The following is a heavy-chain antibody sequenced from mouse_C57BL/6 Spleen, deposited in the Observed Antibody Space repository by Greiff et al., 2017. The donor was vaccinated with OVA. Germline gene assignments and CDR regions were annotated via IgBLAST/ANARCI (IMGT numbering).Heavy chain of an antibody. CDR3: ARGGSSYEYFDV. V-gene: IGHV1-69*01. J-gene: IGHJ1*03. CDR1: GYTFTSYW. D-gene: IGHD1-1*01. Sequence: QVQLQQPGAELVMPGASVKLSCKASGYTFTSYWMHWVKQRPGQGLEWIGEIDPSDSYTNYNQKFKGKSTLTVDKSSSTAYMQLSSLTSEDSAVYYCARGGSSYEYFDVWGTGTTVTVSS. CDR2: IDPSDSYT.